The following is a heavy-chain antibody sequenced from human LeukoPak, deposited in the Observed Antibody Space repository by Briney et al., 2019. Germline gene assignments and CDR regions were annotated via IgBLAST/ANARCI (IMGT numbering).Heavy chain of an antibody. CDR2: IGSSSSPI. J-gene: IGHJ4*02. Sequence: GGSLSLSCAASGFIFSAYSMIWVRQAPEKGLEWVSYIGSSSSPIYYADSVKGRFTISRDNAKNSLYLQMDSLRAEDTAVYYCARDQAYSFDYWGQGTLVTVSS. CDR1: GFIFSAYS. CDR3: ARDQAYSFDY. D-gene: IGHD4-11*01. V-gene: IGHV3-48*01.